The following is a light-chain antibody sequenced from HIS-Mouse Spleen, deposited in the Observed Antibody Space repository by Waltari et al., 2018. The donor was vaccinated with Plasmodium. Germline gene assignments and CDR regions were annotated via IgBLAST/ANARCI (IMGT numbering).Light chain of an antibody. V-gene: IGLV1-51*01. CDR2: DNN. J-gene: IGLJ2*01. CDR1: SSNIGNNY. Sequence: QSVLTQPSSVSAAPGQKVTISCSGSSSNIGNNYVSWYQQLPGTAPKLLIYDNNKRPSGIPDRFSGSKSGTSATLGITGLQTGDEADYYCGTWDSSLSAGVVFGGGTKLTVL. CDR3: GTWDSSLSAGVV.